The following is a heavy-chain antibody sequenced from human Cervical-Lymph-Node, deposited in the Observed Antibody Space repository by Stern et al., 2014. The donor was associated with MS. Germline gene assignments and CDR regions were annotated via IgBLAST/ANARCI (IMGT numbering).Heavy chain of an antibody. CDR2: IIPSLGSV. J-gene: IGHJ1*01. D-gene: IGHD7-27*01. CDR3: ARDRGAHWGPDQYSPH. CDR1: GDTFNSNT. Sequence: VQLVQSGAEVQKPGSSVRVSCKTSGDTFNSNTIAWVRQAPGQGLEWMGRIIPSLGSVKHAQKFQGRVTITADKSTSTVFMELSSLRSEDTAIYYCARDRGAHWGPDQYSPHWGQGTLITVS. V-gene: IGHV1-69*04.